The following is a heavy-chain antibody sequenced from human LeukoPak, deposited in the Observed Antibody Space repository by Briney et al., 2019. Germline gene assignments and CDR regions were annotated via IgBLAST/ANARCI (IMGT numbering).Heavy chain of an antibody. CDR1: GGSITMTDYY. Sequence: KPSETLSLTCTVSGGSITMTDYYWGWIRLPPGKGLEWIGTISSTGTPYYNPSLQSRVTISVDKSKNQFSLKLTSVTAADTAVYYCATREHNVLRTPGDYWGQGTRVTVSS. J-gene: IGHJ4*02. D-gene: IGHD1-26*01. CDR3: ATREHNVLRTPGDY. CDR2: ISSTGTP. V-gene: IGHV4-39*01.